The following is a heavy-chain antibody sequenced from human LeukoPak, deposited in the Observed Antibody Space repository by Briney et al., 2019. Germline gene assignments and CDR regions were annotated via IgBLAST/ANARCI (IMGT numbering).Heavy chain of an antibody. D-gene: IGHD5-12*01. CDR3: AGTDIVTTIPAFDI. CDR2: ISSSGSTI. Sequence: GGSLRLSCAASGFTFSSYEMNWVRQAPGKGLEWLSYISSSGSTIYYADSVKGRFTTSRDNAKNSLYLQMNSLRAEDTAVYYCAGTDIVTTIPAFDIWGQGTMVTVSS. CDR1: GFTFSSYE. J-gene: IGHJ3*02. V-gene: IGHV3-48*03.